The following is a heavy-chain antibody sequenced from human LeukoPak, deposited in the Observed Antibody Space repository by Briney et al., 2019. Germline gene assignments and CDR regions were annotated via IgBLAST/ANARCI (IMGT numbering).Heavy chain of an antibody. J-gene: IGHJ4*02. CDR3: ARGVYEEDVNY. Sequence: PGGSLRLSCAASGFTFSYYWMHWVRQAPGKGLVWVSRLSSDGRDPSYADSVKGRFTISRDNAKNTLYMQMNSLRGEDTAVYYCARGVYEEDVNYWGQGTLVTVSS. D-gene: IGHD2-8*01. CDR2: LSSDGRDP. CDR1: GFTFSYYW. V-gene: IGHV3-74*01.